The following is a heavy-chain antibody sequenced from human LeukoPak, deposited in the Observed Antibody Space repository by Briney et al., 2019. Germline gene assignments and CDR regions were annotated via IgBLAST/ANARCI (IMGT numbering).Heavy chain of an antibody. V-gene: IGHV3-23*01. Sequence: PGGSLRLSCAASGFTFSSDAMSWGREGPGEGLEWVSAISGGGGSTYYAESVKGRFTISRDNSKNTLYLQMNSPRAEDTAVYYCAKVSSRFFDYWGQRTLVTVSS. CDR3: AKVSSRFFDY. CDR1: GFTFSSDA. J-gene: IGHJ4*02. CDR2: ISGGGGST.